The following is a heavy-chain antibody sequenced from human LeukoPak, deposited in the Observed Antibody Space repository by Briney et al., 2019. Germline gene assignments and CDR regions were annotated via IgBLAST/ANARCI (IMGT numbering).Heavy chain of an antibody. Sequence: SETLSLTCALYGGSFSIYFWSWIRQSPGKGLEWIGDIYDRGTINYTPSLMCRVAISVHKSNNKFSLKLSSVTAADTAVYYCARRWNYGSNYYIDVWGKGTTVSVSS. D-gene: IGHD1-7*01. J-gene: IGHJ6*03. V-gene: IGHV4-34*01. CDR1: GGSFSIYF. CDR3: ARRWNYGSNYYIDV. CDR2: IYDRGTI.